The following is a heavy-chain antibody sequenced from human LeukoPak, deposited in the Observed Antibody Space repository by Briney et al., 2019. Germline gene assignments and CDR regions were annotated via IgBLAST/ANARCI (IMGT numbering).Heavy chain of an antibody. J-gene: IGHJ4*02. D-gene: IGHD6-6*01. CDR2: INHSGST. V-gene: IGHV4-34*01. Sequence: NPSETLSLTCAVYGGSFSGYYWSWIRQPPGKGLEWIGEINHSGSTNYNPSLKSRVTISVDTSKNQFSLKLSSVTAADTAVYYCARAVRIAAYYFDYWGQGTLVTVSS. CDR3: ARAVRIAAYYFDY. CDR1: GGSFSGYY.